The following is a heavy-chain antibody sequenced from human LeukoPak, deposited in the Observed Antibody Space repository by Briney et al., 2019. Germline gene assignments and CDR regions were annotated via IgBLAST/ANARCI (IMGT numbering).Heavy chain of an antibody. J-gene: IGHJ4*02. CDR2: ISVSAGST. V-gene: IGHV3-23*01. D-gene: IGHD6-13*01. CDR1: GFTFSTYA. Sequence: GGSLRLSCAASGFTFSTYAMSWVRQAPGKGLEWVSAISVSAGSTYYADSVKGRFTISRDNSKNTLYLQMNSLRAEDPAVYYCATGSVRYSASWYSQEGDYWGQGTLVTVSS. CDR3: ATGSVRYSASWYSQEGDY.